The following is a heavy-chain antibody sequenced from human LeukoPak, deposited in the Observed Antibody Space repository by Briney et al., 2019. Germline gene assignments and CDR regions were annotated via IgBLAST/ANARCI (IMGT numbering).Heavy chain of an antibody. Sequence: GESLKISCQGSGYIFTSYWIGWVRQMPGKGLEWMGIIYPGDSDTRYSPSFQGQVTISADKSTSTAYLQWSSLKASDTAMYYCARQGGCSSTSCYSNWFDPWGQGTLVTVSS. CDR3: ARQGGCSSTSCYSNWFDP. J-gene: IGHJ5*02. D-gene: IGHD2-2*01. V-gene: IGHV5-51*01. CDR1: GYIFTSYW. CDR2: IYPGDSDT.